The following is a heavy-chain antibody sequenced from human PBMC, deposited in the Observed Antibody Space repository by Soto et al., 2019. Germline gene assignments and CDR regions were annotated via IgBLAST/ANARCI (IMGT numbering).Heavy chain of an antibody. D-gene: IGHD6-13*01. Sequence: PGGSLRLSCAASGFTFSSYGMHWVRQAPGKGLEWVAVISYDGGNKYYADSVKGRFTISRDNSKNTLYLQMNSLRAEDTAVYYCAKDLSSWYFADAFDIWGQGTMVTVSS. CDR1: GFTFSSYG. J-gene: IGHJ3*02. CDR2: ISYDGGNK. V-gene: IGHV3-30*18. CDR3: AKDLSSWYFADAFDI.